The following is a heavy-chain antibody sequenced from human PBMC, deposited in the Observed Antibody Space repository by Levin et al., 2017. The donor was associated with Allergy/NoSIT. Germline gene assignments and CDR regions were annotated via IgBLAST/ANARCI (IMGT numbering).Heavy chain of an antibody. CDR2: IKQDGSEK. CDR1: GFTFSSYW. D-gene: IGHD3-16*02. V-gene: IGHV3-7*01. J-gene: IGHJ4*02. Sequence: GGSLRLSCAASGFTFSSYWMSWVRQAPGKGLEWVANIKQDGSEKYYVDSVKGRFTISRDNAKNSLYLQMNSLRAEDTAVYYCARREYDYIWGSYRPTSLDYWGQGTLVTVSS. CDR3: ARREYDYIWGSYRPTSLDY.